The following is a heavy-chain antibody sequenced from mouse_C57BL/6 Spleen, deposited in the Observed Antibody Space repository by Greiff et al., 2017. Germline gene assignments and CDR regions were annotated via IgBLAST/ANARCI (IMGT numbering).Heavy chain of an antibody. CDR1: GYTFTSYG. J-gene: IGHJ3*01. D-gene: IGHD2-3*01. V-gene: IGHV1-61*01. CDR3: ARGWLLPAWFAY. Sequence: QVQLQQPGAELVRPGSSVKLSCKASGYTFTSYGMDWVKQRPGQGLEWIGNIYPSDSETHYNQKFKDKATLTVDKSSSTAYMQLSSLTSEDSAVYYWARGWLLPAWFAYWGQGTLVTVSA. CDR2: IYPSDSET.